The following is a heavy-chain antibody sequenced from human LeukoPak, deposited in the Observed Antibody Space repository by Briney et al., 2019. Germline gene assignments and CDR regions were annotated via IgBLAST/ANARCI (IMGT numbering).Heavy chain of an antibody. Sequence: GGSLRLSCAASGFIFSSYGMSWVRQAPGKGLEWVSAISGSGGSTYYADSVKGRFTISRDNSKNTLYLQMNSLRAEDTAVYYCARTPSLQNWFDPWGQGTLVTVSS. CDR3: ARTPSLQNWFDP. CDR2: ISGSGGST. J-gene: IGHJ5*02. D-gene: IGHD2-2*01. V-gene: IGHV3-23*01. CDR1: GFIFSSYG.